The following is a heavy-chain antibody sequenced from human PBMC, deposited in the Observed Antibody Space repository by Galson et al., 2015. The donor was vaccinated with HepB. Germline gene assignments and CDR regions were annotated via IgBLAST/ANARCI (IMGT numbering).Heavy chain of an antibody. V-gene: IGHV4-38-2*01. J-gene: IGHJ6*02. Sequence: TLSLTCAVSGYSISSGYYWGWIRQPPGKGLEWIGNIFHSGKTYYSPSHKSRVTISLDTSKNQFSLRLSAVTAADTAGYYCARQYYDFWSGHLLDYGIDGWGQGTTVTVSS. D-gene: IGHD3-3*01. CDR3: ARQYYDFWSGHLLDYGIDG. CDR2: IFHSGKT. CDR1: GYSISSGYY.